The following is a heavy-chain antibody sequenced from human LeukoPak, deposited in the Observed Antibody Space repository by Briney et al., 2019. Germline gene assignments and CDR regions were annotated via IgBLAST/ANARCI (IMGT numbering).Heavy chain of an antibody. V-gene: IGHV3-21*01. CDR1: GFTFSSYS. CDR2: ISSSSSYI. CDR3: ARDFYRYGSGSYYEFDY. Sequence: PGGSLRLSCAASGFTFSSYSMNWVRQAPGKGLEWVSSISSSSSYIYYADSMKGRFTISRDNAKNSLYLQMNSLRAEDTAVYYCARDFYRYGSGSYYEFDYWGQGTLVTVSS. D-gene: IGHD3-10*01. J-gene: IGHJ4*02.